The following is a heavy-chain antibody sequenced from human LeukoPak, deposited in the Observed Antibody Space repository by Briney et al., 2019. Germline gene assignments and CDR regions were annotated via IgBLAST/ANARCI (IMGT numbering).Heavy chain of an antibody. J-gene: IGHJ3*02. V-gene: IGHV3-49*04. CDR3: KAAALKDAFDI. CDR2: IRSEAYGGTP. CDR1: GFTFGDYA. Sequence: GGSLRLSCTASGFTFGDYAMSWVRQAPGKGLEWVGFIRSEAYGGTPQYAASVKGRFTISRDDSKSIAYLQMNSLKTEDTGVYYCKAAALKDAFDIWGQGTMVTVSS. D-gene: IGHD2-15*01.